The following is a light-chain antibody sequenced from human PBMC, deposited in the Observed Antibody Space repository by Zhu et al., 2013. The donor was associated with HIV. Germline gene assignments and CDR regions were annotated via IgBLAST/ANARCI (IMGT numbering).Light chain of an antibody. CDR3: QQFGRSPLT. V-gene: IGKV3-20*01. CDR2: GVS. CDR1: QSVSSNY. Sequence: EIVLTQSPGTLSLSPGERATLSCRASQSVSSNYFAWYQQKPGQAPRLLIYGVSSRATGIPDRFSGSGSGTQFTLTISRLEPEDFALYYCQQFGRSPLTFGGGTTVEIK. J-gene: IGKJ4*01.